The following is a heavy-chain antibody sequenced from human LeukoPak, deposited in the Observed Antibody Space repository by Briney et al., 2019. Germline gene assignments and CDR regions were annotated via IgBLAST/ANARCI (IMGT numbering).Heavy chain of an antibody. D-gene: IGHD2-15*01. CDR2: IYPGDSDT. CDR3: ARHRYCSGGSCYNFDY. CDR1: GYSFTSYW. V-gene: IGHV5-51*01. Sequence: GESLKISCKGSGYSFTSYWIGWVRQMPGKGLEWMGTIYPGDSDTRYSPSFQGQVTISADKSISTAYLQWSSLKASDTAMYYCARHRYCSGGSCYNFDYWGQGTLVTVSS. J-gene: IGHJ4*02.